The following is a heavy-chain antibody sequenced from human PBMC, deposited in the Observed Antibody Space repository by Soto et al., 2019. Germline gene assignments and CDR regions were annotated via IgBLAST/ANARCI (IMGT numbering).Heavy chain of an antibody. J-gene: IGHJ4*02. CDR2: ISSSGSTI. Sequence: PGGSLRLSCAASGFTFSDYYMSWIRQAPGKGLEWVSYISSSGSTIYYADSVKGRFTISRDNAKNSLYLQMNSLRAEDTAVYYCARDSGTMIVVEYFDYWGQGTLVTVSS. CDR3: ARDSGTMIVVEYFDY. D-gene: IGHD3-22*01. CDR1: GFTFSDYY. V-gene: IGHV3-11*04.